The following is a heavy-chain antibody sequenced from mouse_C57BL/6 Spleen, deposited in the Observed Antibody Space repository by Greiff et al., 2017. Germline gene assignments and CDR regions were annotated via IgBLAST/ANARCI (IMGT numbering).Heavy chain of an antibody. Sequence: EVQLQQSGAELVKPGASVKLSCTASGFNIKDYSLHWVKQRAEQGLEWIGRIDPADGETKYAPKFQGKATITSDTSSNTAYLQLSSLTSEDTAVYYCARLRDYDDAMDYWGQGTSVTVSS. CDR1: GFNIKDYS. CDR2: IDPADGET. J-gene: IGHJ4*01. V-gene: IGHV14-2*01. CDR3: ARLRDYDDAMDY. D-gene: IGHD2-3*01.